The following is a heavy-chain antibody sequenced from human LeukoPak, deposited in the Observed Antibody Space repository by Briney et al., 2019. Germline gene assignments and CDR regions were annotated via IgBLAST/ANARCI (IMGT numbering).Heavy chain of an antibody. CDR3: ARDSGYSSGWTDY. J-gene: IGHJ4*02. V-gene: IGHV3-53*01. CDR2: IYSGGST. Sequence: GGSLRLSCAASGFTFSDYYMSWIRQAPGKGLEWVSVIYSGGSTYYADSVKGRFTISRDNSKNTLYLQMNSLRAEDTAVYYCARDSGYSSGWTDYWGQGTLVTVSS. CDR1: GFTFSDYY. D-gene: IGHD6-19*01.